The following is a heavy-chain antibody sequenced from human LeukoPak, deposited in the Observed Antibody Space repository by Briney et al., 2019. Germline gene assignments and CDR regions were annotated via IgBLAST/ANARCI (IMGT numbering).Heavy chain of an antibody. D-gene: IGHD2-15*01. CDR1: GYTFTGYY. V-gene: IGHV1-2*02. CDR2: INPNSGGT. CDR3: ARNRYCRGGKCPFDY. J-gene: IGHJ4*02. Sequence: ASVKVSCKASGYTFTGYYMHWVRQAPGQGLEWMGWINPNSGGTNYAQKFQGRVTMTRDTSISTAYIELSRLRSDDTAVYYCARNRYCRGGKCPFDYWGQGTLVTVSS.